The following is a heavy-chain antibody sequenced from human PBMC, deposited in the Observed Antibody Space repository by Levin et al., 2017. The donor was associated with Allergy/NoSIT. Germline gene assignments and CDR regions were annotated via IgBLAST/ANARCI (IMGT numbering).Heavy chain of an antibody. CDR2: IYYSGST. CDR1: GGSISSYY. V-gene: IGHV4-59*01. J-gene: IGHJ4*02. Sequence: SQTLSLTCTVSGGSISSYYWSWIRQPPGKGLEWIGYIYYSGSTNYNPSLKSRVTISVDTSKNQFSLKLSSVTAADPAVYYCAGLRRGYSGYEIYYFDYWGQGTLVTVSS. D-gene: IGHD5-12*01. CDR3: AGLRRGYSGYEIYYFDY.